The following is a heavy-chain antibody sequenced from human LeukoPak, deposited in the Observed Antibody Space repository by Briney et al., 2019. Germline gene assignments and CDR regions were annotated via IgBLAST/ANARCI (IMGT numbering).Heavy chain of an antibody. V-gene: IGHV4-39*01. J-gene: IGHJ4*02. CDR2: IYYSGNT. D-gene: IGHD3-3*01. CDR3: ARLPKTYDFWIGYYGY. CDR1: GGSISSSDHY. Sequence: SSETLSLTCTVSGGSISSSDHYWGWIRRPPGKGLEWIGSIYYSGNTHYNPSLQSRVTISVDTSKNQFSLKLSSVTAADTAVYYCARLPKTYDFWIGYYGYWGQGTLVTVSS.